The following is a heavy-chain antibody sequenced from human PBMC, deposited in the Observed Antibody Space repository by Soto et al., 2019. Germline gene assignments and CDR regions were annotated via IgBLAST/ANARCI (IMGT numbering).Heavy chain of an antibody. J-gene: IGHJ5*02. CDR1: GGSINDFAYY. V-gene: IGHV4-39*01. CDR3: ARRERYYGSPGWFDP. Sequence: QLHLQESGPGLVRPSETLSLTCTVSGGSINDFAYYWGWIRQPPGKGLEWIGTVYHNENTYYNPSLKSRVTISVDTATNQFSLNLRSVTAADTAIYFCARRERYYGSPGWFDPWGQGAMVTVSS. D-gene: IGHD3-16*01. CDR2: VYHNENT.